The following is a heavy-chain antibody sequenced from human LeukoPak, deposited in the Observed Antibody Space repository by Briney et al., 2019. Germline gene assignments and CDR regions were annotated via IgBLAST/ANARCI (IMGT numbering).Heavy chain of an antibody. Sequence: GGSLRLSCAASGFSFIDYDMHWVRQVIGKGLEWVSAIGIRGDTHNSGSVKGRFTISRENAESCLYLQMNSLRAEDTAVYYCARGGIQVSGIDEFDYWGQGTLVTVSS. CDR1: GFSFIDYD. J-gene: IGHJ4*02. CDR2: IGIRGDT. V-gene: IGHV3-13*01. D-gene: IGHD6-19*01. CDR3: ARGGIQVSGIDEFDY.